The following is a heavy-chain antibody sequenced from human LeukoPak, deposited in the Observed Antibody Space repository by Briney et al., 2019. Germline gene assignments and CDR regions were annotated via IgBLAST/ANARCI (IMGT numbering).Heavy chain of an antibody. CDR1: RFTFSNNT. CDR2: ISDDGTNQ. J-gene: IGHJ4*02. Sequence: GGSLRLSCAASRFTFSNNTRHWVRQAPGKGRKWLAFISDDGTNQYTADSVKGRLTISRDNSKYALYLQMDSLRPEDTAVYYCAREDFRNNWCRRHRHFDYWGQGTLVTVSS. D-gene: IGHD1-1*01. V-gene: IGHV3-30*03. CDR3: AREDFRNNWCRRHRHFDY.